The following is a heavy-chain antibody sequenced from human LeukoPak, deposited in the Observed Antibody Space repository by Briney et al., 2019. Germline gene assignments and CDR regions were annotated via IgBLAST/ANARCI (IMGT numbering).Heavy chain of an antibody. CDR1: GFTFSSYA. D-gene: IGHD3-16*01. CDR2: ISGSGGST. CDR3: AKDPSIMITFGGVDY. Sequence: GGSLRLSCAASGFTFSSYAMSWVRQAPGKGLEWVSAISGSGGSTYYADSVEGRFTISRDNSKNTLYLQMNSLRAEDTAVYYCAKDPSIMITFGGVDYWGQGTLVTVSS. V-gene: IGHV3-23*01. J-gene: IGHJ4*02.